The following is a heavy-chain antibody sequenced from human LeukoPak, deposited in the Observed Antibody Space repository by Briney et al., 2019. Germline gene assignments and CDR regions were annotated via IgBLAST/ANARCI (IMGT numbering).Heavy chain of an antibody. CDR2: IYTSGST. D-gene: IGHD5-24*01. Sequence: ASETLSLTCTVSGGSISSGSYYWSWIRQPAGKGLEWIGRIYTSGSTNYNPSLKSRVTISVDTSKNQFSLELSSVTAADTAVYYCARDGRWGYDYWGQGTLVTVSS. CDR1: GGSISSGSYY. J-gene: IGHJ4*02. CDR3: ARDGRWGYDY. V-gene: IGHV4-61*02.